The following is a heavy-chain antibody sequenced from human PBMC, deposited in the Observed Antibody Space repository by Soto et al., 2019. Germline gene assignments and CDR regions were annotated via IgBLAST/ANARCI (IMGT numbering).Heavy chain of an antibody. Sequence: GGSLRLSCAASGFTFSNAWMSWVRQAPGKGLEWVGRIKSKTDGGTTDYAAPVKGRFTISRDDSKNTLYLQMNSLKTEDTAVYYCGFGYCSGGSCYSGAFDIWGQGTMVTVSS. CDR2: IKSKTDGGTT. CDR1: GFTFSNAW. J-gene: IGHJ3*02. CDR3: GFGYCSGGSCYSGAFDI. V-gene: IGHV3-15*01. D-gene: IGHD2-15*01.